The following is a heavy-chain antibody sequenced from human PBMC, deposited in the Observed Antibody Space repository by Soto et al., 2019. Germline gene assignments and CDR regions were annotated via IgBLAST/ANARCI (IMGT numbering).Heavy chain of an antibody. CDR1: GGSISSYY. D-gene: IGHD3-22*01. CDR2: IFYGGST. V-gene: IGHV4-39*01. Sequence: SKTLSLTCTVSGGSISSYYWGWIRQPPGKGLEWIGSIFYGGSTYYNPSLKSRVTISVDTSKNQFSLKLTSVTAADTAVYYCARAFGHEYYDSSGYYSWFDPWGQGTLVTVSS. CDR3: ARAFGHEYYDSSGYYSWFDP. J-gene: IGHJ5*02.